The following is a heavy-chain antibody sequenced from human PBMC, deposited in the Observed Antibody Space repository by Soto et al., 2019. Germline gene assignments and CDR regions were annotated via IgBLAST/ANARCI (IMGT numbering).Heavy chain of an antibody. V-gene: IGHV1-18*01. Sequence: GXSVKVSCTASGCTFTMYGITWVRQAPGQGLEWLASXSAYTXNKKYEKKLQXXVSMTTDXXKSKHYIELRSLRSDDTAVYYCARDVGQQMFDYWGQGTLVTVSS. D-gene: IGHD6-13*01. J-gene: IGHJ4*02. CDR2: XSAYTXNK. CDR1: GCTFTMYG. CDR3: ARDVGQQMFDY.